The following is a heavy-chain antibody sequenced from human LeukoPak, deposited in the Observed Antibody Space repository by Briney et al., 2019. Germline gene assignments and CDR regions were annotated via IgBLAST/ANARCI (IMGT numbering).Heavy chain of an antibody. D-gene: IGHD6-13*01. Sequence: SVKVSCKASGGTFSSYAISWVRQAPGQGLEWMGRIIPIFGTANYAQKLQGRVTMTTDTSTSTAYMELRSLRSDDTAVYYCARVLAAADGGDYFDYWGQGTLVTVSS. CDR1: GGTFSSYA. CDR3: ARVLAAADGGDYFDY. V-gene: IGHV1-69*05. CDR2: IIPIFGTA. J-gene: IGHJ4*02.